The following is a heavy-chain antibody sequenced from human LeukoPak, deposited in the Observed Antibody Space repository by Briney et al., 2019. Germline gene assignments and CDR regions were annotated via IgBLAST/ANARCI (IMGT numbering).Heavy chain of an antibody. V-gene: IGHV3-53*01. J-gene: IGHJ5*02. CDR2: IYSGGST. Sequence: GGSLRLSCAASGFIVSSNYMSWVRQAPGKGLEWVSVIYSGGSTFYADSVKGRFTISRDNSKNTLFLQMNSLTAEDTAVYYCARDTVNGPFVISLDLWGQGVLVTVSS. CDR1: GFIVSSNY. CDR3: ARDTVNGPFVISLDL. D-gene: IGHD2-8*01.